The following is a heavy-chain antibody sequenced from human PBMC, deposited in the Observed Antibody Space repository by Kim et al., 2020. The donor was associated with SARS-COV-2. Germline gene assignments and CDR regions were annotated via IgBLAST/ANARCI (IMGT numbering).Heavy chain of an antibody. V-gene: IGHV7-4-1*02. Sequence: ASVKVSCKASGYTFTSYAMNWVRQAPGQGLEWMGWINTNTGNPTYAQGFTGRFVFSLDTSVSTAYLQISSLKAEDTAVYYCARVPPRYCSSTSCLPRDYWGQGTLVTVSS. CDR1: GYTFTSYA. CDR3: ARVPPRYCSSTSCLPRDY. CDR2: INTNTGNP. J-gene: IGHJ4*02. D-gene: IGHD2-2*01.